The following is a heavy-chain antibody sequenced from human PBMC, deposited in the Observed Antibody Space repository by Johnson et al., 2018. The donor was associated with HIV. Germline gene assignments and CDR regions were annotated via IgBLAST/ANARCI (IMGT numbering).Heavy chain of an antibody. CDR1: GFTFSSYG. CDR3: ARVTLVLDI. V-gene: IGHV3-33*01. J-gene: IGHJ3*02. Sequence: QVQLVESGGGVVQPGRSLRLSCAASGFTFSSYGMHWVRQAPGKGLEWVAVICYDASKKYYADYVKGRFTISRDNSKNTLYLQMESLRAEDTAVYYCARVTLVLDIWGQGTMVTVSS. D-gene: IGHD4-23*01. CDR2: ICYDASKK.